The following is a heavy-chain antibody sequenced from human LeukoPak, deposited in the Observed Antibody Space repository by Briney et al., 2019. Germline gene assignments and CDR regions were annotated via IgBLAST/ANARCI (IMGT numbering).Heavy chain of an antibody. Sequence: GGSLRLSCAASGFNFNNYAMFWVRQAPGKGLDWVAGISYDGTNKYYADSVKGRFTIPRDTSKSTLYLQMNSLRADDTAVYFCARAYDYGSNLYYSDFWGQGTLVTVSS. CDR1: GFNFNNYA. CDR2: ISYDGTNK. J-gene: IGHJ4*02. CDR3: ARAYDYGSNLYYSDF. V-gene: IGHV3-30*04. D-gene: IGHD3-10*01.